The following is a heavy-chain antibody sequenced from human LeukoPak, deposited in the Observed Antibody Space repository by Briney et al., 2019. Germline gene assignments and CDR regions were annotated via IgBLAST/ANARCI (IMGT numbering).Heavy chain of an antibody. CDR2: INHSGST. CDR1: GGSFSGYY. Sequence: SETLSLTCAVYGGSFSGYYWSWIRQPPGKGLEWIGEINHSGSTNYNPSLKSRFTISVDTSKNQFSLKLSSVTAADTAVYYCARGPRSITMVRGVRTAPSSGLDDWGKGTTVTVSS. CDR3: ARGPRSITMVRGVRTAPSSGLDD. V-gene: IGHV4-34*01. J-gene: IGHJ6*04. D-gene: IGHD3-10*01.